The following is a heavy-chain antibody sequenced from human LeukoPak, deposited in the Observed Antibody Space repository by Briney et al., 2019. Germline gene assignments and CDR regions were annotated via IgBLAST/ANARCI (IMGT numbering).Heavy chain of an antibody. J-gene: IGHJ4*02. Sequence: KTGGSLRLSCAASGFTFSSYSMNWVRQAPGKGLKWVSSISSSSSYIYHADSVKGRFTISRDNAKNSLYLQMNSLRAEDTAVYYCARGYCSSTSCYYFDYWGQGTLVTVSS. CDR2: ISSSSSYI. D-gene: IGHD2-2*01. CDR1: GFTFSSYS. V-gene: IGHV3-21*01. CDR3: ARGYCSSTSCYYFDY.